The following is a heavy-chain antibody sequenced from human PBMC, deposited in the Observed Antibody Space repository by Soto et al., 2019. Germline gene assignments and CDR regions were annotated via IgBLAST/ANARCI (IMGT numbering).Heavy chain of an antibody. V-gene: IGHV4-4*02. CDR2: VHISGHS. J-gene: IGHJ5*01. Sequence: SETLSLTCTLSGGSVRAPDWWNWVRQSPDKGLEWIAEVHISGHSNYNPSLRSRVSVSVDSSKNQFYLNLNSVTAADTAIYYCARVRQGCSANNCYFDPWGQGTQVTVSS. D-gene: IGHD1-1*01. CDR1: GGSVRAPDW. CDR3: ARVRQGCSANNCYFDP.